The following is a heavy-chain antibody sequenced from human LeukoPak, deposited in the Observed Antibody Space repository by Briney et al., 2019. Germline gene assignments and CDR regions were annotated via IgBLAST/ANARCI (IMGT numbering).Heavy chain of an antibody. Sequence: XGSLRLSCAASGFTFSDYYMSWIRQAPGKGLEWVSYISSSGSTIYYADSVKGRFTISRDNAKNSLYLQMNSLRAEDTAVYYCARPTGGLLWAAFDIWGQGTMVTVSS. CDR2: ISSSGSTI. CDR3: ARPTGGLLWAAFDI. V-gene: IGHV3-11*01. CDR1: GFTFSDYY. D-gene: IGHD3-16*01. J-gene: IGHJ3*02.